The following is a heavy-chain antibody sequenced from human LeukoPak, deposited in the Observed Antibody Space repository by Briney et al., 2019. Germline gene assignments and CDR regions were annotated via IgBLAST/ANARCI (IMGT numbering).Heavy chain of an antibody. J-gene: IGHJ3*02. Sequence: SETLSLTCTVSGGSISSYYWSWLRQPPGKGLEWIGYIYYSGSTNYNPSLTSRVTISVDTSKNQFSLKLSSVTAADTAVYYCASDSYGYTETPTAFDIWGRGTMVTVSS. V-gene: IGHV4-59*01. CDR2: IYYSGST. CDR3: ASDSYGYTETPTAFDI. CDR1: GGSISSYY. D-gene: IGHD5-18*01.